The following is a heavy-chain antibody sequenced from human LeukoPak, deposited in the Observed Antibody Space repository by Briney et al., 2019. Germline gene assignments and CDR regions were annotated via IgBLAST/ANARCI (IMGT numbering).Heavy chain of an antibody. V-gene: IGHV3-43*02. Sequence: HSGGSLRLSCAASGFTFDDYAMHWVRQAPGKGLEWVSLISGDGGSTYYADSVKGRFTISRDNSKNSLYLQMNIVRTEDTALYYCAKGYGGYGDWFDPWGQGTLVTVSS. J-gene: IGHJ5*02. D-gene: IGHD5-12*01. CDR2: ISGDGGST. CDR3: AKGYGGYGDWFDP. CDR1: GFTFDDYA.